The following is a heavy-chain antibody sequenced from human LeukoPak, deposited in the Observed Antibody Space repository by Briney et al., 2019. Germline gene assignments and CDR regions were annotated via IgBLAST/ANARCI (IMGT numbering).Heavy chain of an antibody. D-gene: IGHD6-19*01. CDR1: GFTVSSNS. V-gene: IGHV3-66*01. Sequence: PGGSLRLSCTVSGFTVSSNSMSWVRQAPGKGLEWVSFIYSGGNTHYSDSVKGRFTISRDNAKNSLYLQMNSLRAEDTAVYYCARDTFIAVAGQEYNWFDPWGQGTLVTVSS. CDR2: IYSGGNT. CDR3: ARDTFIAVAGQEYNWFDP. J-gene: IGHJ5*02.